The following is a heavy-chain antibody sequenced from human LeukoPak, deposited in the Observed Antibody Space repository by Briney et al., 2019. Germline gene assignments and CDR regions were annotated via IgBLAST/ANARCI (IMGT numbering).Heavy chain of an antibody. CDR1: GFTVSSNY. CDR2: IYSGGST. Sequence: PGGSLRLSCAASGFTVSSNYMSWVRQAPGKGLEWVSVIYSGGSTYYADSVMGRFTISRDNSKNTLYLQMNSLRAEDTAVYYCASYDYGGNACFDYWGQGTLVTVS. D-gene: IGHD4-23*01. CDR3: ASYDYGGNACFDY. V-gene: IGHV3-53*01. J-gene: IGHJ4*02.